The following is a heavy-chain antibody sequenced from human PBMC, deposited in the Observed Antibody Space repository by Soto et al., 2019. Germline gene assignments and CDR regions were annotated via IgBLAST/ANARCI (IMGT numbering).Heavy chain of an antibody. J-gene: IGHJ6*02. CDR2: ISAYNGNT. CDR3: ARVSPVGYYYYGMDV. CDR1: GYTFTSYA. Sequence: GASVKVSCKASGYTFTSYAISWVRQAPGQGLEWMGWISAYNGNTNYAQKLQGRVTMTTDTSTSTAYMELRSLRSDDTAVYYCARVSPVGYYYYGMDVWGQGTTVTVSS. V-gene: IGHV1-18*01.